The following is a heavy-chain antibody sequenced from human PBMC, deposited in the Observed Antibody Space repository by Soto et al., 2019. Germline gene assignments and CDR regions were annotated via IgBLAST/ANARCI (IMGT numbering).Heavy chain of an antibody. CDR2: ISYDGSNK. Sequence: QVQLVESGGGVVQPGRSLRLSCAASGFTFSSYAMHWVRQAPGKGLEWVAVISYDGSNKYYADSVKGRFTISRDNSKNALYLQMNGLRAEDTAVYYCARGHLAAAEPTYGMDVWGQGTTVTVSS. CDR3: ARGHLAAAEPTYGMDV. D-gene: IGHD6-13*01. V-gene: IGHV3-30-3*01. J-gene: IGHJ6*02. CDR1: GFTFSSYA.